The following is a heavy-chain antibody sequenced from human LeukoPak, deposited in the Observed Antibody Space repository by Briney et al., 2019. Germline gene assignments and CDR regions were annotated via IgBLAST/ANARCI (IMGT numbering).Heavy chain of an antibody. V-gene: IGHV2-5*02. Sequence: SGPTLVKPTQTLTLTCSFSGFSLNSSGMSVGWLRQPPGKALEWLALIYWDDDPRYSPSLKSRLTITKDTSKNQVVLIMTNMDPVDTATYYCAHRQVEPDYFDSWGQGTLVTVSS. CDR3: AHRQVEPDYFDS. J-gene: IGHJ4*02. CDR1: GFSLNSSGMS. D-gene: IGHD1-14*01. CDR2: IYWDDDP.